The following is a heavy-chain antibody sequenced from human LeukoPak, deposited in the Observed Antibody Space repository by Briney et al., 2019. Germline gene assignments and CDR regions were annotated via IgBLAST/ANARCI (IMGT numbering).Heavy chain of an antibody. V-gene: IGHV3-30-3*01. D-gene: IGHD5-24*01. CDR3: ARDQGDATLLIGYYQYYNMDV. CDR1: GFTFNNYA. J-gene: IGHJ6*02. CDR2: MSYDGGDK. Sequence: GRSLRLSCAASGFTFNNYAMHWVRQAPGKGLEWVAVMSYDGGDKYHADSVKDRFTISRDNSNNTLYPQMNSLRAEDTAVYYCARDQGDATLLIGYYQYYNMDVWGQGTTVTVSS.